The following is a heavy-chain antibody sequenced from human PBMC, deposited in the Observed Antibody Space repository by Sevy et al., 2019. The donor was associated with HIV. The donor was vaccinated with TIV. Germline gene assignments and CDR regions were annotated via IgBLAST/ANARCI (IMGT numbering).Heavy chain of an antibody. D-gene: IGHD1-1*01. J-gene: IGHJ4*02. Sequence: SETLSLTCSVSGGSISSYFWTWVRQSPGKGLEWICNIYFTGNTDYSPALKSRVILSLDTSKSQFSLTLKSVTAADTAIYFCARDSTTRPRVLDYWGQGTLVTVSS. CDR1: GGSISSYF. V-gene: IGHV4-59*01. CDR3: ARDSTTRPRVLDY. CDR2: IYFTGNT.